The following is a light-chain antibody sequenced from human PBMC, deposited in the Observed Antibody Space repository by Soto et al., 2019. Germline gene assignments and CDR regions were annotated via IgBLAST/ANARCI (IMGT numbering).Light chain of an antibody. J-gene: IGLJ3*02. Sequence: QSALTQPASVSGSPGQSITISCTETSSDIGTYNYVSWYQQHPGKVPKLMIYEVSNRPSGVSNRFSGSKSGNTASLAISGLQAEDEADYYCSSYTTSSTQVFGGGTKLTVL. V-gene: IGLV2-14*01. CDR1: SSDIGTYNY. CDR2: EVS. CDR3: SSYTTSSTQV.